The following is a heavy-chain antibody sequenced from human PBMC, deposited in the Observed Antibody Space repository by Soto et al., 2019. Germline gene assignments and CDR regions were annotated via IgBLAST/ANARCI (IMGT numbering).Heavy chain of an antibody. J-gene: IGHJ6*02. CDR1: GGSISSGGYY. CDR3: ARDELGYSSSSGYYYYGMDV. CDR2: IYYRGST. Sequence: PSETLSLPCTVSGGSISSGGYYWSWIRQHPGKGLEWIGYIYYRGSTYYTPSLKSRVTISVDTSKNQFSLKLSSVTAADTAVYYCARDELGYSSSSGYYYYGMDVWGQGTTVTVSS. V-gene: IGHV4-31*03. D-gene: IGHD6-6*01.